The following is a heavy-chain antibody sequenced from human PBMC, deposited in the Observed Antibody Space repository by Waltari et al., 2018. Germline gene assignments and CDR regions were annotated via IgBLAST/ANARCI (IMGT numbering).Heavy chain of an antibody. V-gene: IGHV1-24*01. CDR3: ASVAQDAFDI. J-gene: IGHJ3*02. Sequence: QVQLVQFGAEVKKPGASVKVSCKVSGCTLTALSMQRVRQATGKGLEWMGGFDPEDGETIYAQKFQGRVTMTEDTSTDTAYMELSSLRSEDTAGYYFASVAQDAFDIWGQGTMVTVSA. D-gene: IGHD2-15*01. CDR2: FDPEDGET. CDR1: GCTLTALS.